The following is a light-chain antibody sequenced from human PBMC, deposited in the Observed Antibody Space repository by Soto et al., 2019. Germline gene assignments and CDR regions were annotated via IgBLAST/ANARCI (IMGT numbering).Light chain of an antibody. Sequence: QSVLTQPASVSGSPGQSITISCTGTISDVGGYNFVSWYQQYPGKAPKLMICDVSNRPSGVSNRFSGSKSGNTASLTISGLQAEGEADYYCSSFTGSNYVFGTGNKVTVL. V-gene: IGLV2-14*03. CDR3: SSFTGSNYV. J-gene: IGLJ1*01. CDR2: DVS. CDR1: ISDVGGYNF.